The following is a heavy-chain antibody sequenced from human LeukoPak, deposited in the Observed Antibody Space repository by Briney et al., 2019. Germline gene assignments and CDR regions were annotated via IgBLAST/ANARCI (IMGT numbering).Heavy chain of an antibody. CDR1: GFTFSSYA. CDR3: ARVGIVGATETFDY. D-gene: IGHD1-26*01. Sequence: GGSLRLSCAASGFTFSSYAMHWVRQAPGKGLEWVSSISSSGSYIYYADSVKGRFTISRDNAKNSLYLQMNSLRAEDTAVYYCARVGIVGATETFDYWGQGTLVTVSS. CDR2: ISSSGSYI. J-gene: IGHJ4*02. V-gene: IGHV3-21*01.